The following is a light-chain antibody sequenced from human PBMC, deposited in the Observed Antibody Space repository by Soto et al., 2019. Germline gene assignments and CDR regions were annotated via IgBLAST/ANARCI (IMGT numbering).Light chain of an antibody. CDR3: QQRFSPLWT. CDR1: QSISTY. Sequence: DIQMTQSPSSLSASVGDRVTITCRASQSISTYLHWYQQKPGKAPKLLIYAASSMQSGVPSRFSGSGSGTDFTLTISSLQPDDSATYYSQQRFSPLWTFGQGTKVEV. J-gene: IGKJ1*01. V-gene: IGKV1-39*01. CDR2: AAS.